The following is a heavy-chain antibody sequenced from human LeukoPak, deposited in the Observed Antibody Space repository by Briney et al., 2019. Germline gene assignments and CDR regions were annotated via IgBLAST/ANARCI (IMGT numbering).Heavy chain of an antibody. Sequence: SETLSLTCTVSGGSISSFYWSWVRQPAGKGLEWIGRIDTSGSTHYNPSLKSRVTMSLDTSKNQFSLNLSSVTVAGTAVYYCARGLGGASYYMDVWGKGTTVTVSS. V-gene: IGHV4-4*07. CDR3: ARGLGGASYYMDV. CDR2: IDTSGST. D-gene: IGHD3-16*01. CDR1: GGSISSFY. J-gene: IGHJ6*03.